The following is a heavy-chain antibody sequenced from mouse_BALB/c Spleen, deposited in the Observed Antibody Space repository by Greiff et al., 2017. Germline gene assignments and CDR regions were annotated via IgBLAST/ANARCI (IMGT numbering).Heavy chain of an antibody. Sequence: VQLQQSGAELMKPGASVKISCKATGYTFSSYWIEWVKQRPGHGLEWIGEILPGSGSTNYNEKFKGKATFTADTSSNTAYMQLSSLTSEDSAVYYCAREAYGNYLDWFAYWGQGTLVTVAA. J-gene: IGHJ3*01. V-gene: IGHV1-9*01. CDR2: ILPGSGST. CDR3: AREAYGNYLDWFAY. D-gene: IGHD2-1*01. CDR1: GYTFSSYW.